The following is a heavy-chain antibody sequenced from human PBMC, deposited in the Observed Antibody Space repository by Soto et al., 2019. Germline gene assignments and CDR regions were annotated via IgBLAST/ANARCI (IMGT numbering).Heavy chain of an antibody. CDR1: GFTFSSYG. CDR3: AKDRERYFDY. D-gene: IGHD1-26*01. CDR2: XSXDXXXK. V-gene: IGHV3-30*18. J-gene: IGHJ4*02. Sequence: GGSLRRSCAASGFTFSSYGIHWVRQAPGKGXEXVXXXSXDXXXKXXXXSVKGRFTISRDNSKNTLYLQMNSLRAEDTAVYYCAKDRERYFDYWGQGTLVTVSS.